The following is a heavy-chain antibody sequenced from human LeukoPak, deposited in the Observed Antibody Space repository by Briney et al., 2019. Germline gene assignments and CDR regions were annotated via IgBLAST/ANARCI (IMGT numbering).Heavy chain of an antibody. CDR1: GFTFSSYG. Sequence: GGSLRLSCAASGFTFSSYGMNWVRQAPGKGLEWVAIVSYDGINKYYADSVKGRFTISRDDSNNTLYLQMNTLRAEDTAVYYCAKSREGVPTRCLDYWGRGTLVTVSS. D-gene: IGHD5-24*01. V-gene: IGHV3-30*18. CDR2: VSYDGINK. J-gene: IGHJ4*02. CDR3: AKSREGVPTRCLDY.